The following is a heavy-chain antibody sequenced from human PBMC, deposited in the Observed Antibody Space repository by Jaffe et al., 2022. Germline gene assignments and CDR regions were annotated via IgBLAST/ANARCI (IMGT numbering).Heavy chain of an antibody. CDR3: ARDSTPYGDYEWGFAFNY. J-gene: IGHJ4*02. D-gene: IGHD4-17*01. CDR1: GFTFSSYS. V-gene: IGHV3-21*01. CDR2: ISSSSSYI. Sequence: EVQLVESGGGLVKPGGSLRLSCAASGFTFSSYSMNWVRQAPGKGLEWVSSISSSSSYIYYADSVKGRFTISRDNAKNSLYLQMNSLRAEDTAVYYCARDSTPYGDYEWGFAFNYWGQGTLVTVSS.